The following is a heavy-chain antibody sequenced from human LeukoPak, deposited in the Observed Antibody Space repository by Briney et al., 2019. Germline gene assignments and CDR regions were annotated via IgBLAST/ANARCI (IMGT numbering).Heavy chain of an antibody. CDR2: IIPILGIA. J-gene: IGHJ6*02. CDR1: GGTFSSYA. D-gene: IGHD3-10*01. Sequence: SVKVSCTASGGTFSSYAISWVRQAPGQGLEWMGRIIPILGIANYAQKFQGRVTITADKSTSTAYMDLSSLRSEDTAVYYCASPRIIMFRGFSDPLDVGGQGTTVTVSS. CDR3: ASPRIIMFRGFSDPLDV. V-gene: IGHV1-69*04.